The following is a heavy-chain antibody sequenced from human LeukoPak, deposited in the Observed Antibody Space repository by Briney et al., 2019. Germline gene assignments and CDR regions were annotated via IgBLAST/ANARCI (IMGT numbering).Heavy chain of an antibody. Sequence: SETLSLTCTVSDGSIINXXHYWGWTRQPPGXGXXXXXXXXYSGGTAYNPSLRSRVTISVDTSKNQFSLKVNSVTAADTAVYYCAREVEYYDSSGYRPHAFDIWGQGTLVTVSS. J-gene: IGHJ3*02. D-gene: IGHD3-22*01. CDR3: AREVEYYDSSGYRPHAFDI. CDR2: XXYSGGT. V-gene: IGHV4-39*02. CDR1: DGSIINXXHY.